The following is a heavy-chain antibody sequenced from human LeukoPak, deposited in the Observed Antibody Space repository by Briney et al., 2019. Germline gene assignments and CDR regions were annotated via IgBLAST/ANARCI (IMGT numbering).Heavy chain of an antibody. V-gene: IGHV3-30*03. D-gene: IGHD6-13*01. CDR1: GFTFSHYS. CDR3: TRGVGSSSWYFDH. CDR2: ISSDGNNK. Sequence: SLRLSCAASGFTFSHYSIHWVRQAPGKGLEWVAVISSDGNNKYYADSLKGRFTISRDSSKNTLYLQMNSLRAEDTAIYYCTRGVGSSSWYFDHWGQGTLVTVSS. J-gene: IGHJ4*02.